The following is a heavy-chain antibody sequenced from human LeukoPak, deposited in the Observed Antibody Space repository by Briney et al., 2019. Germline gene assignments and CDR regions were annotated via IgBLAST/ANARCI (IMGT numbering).Heavy chain of an antibody. CDR2: ISYDGSNK. Sequence: GGSLRLSCAASGFTFSSYGMHWVRQAPGKGLEWVAVISYDGSNKYYADSVKGRFTLSRDNSKNTLYLQMNSLRAEDTAVYYCARGKLWTYDSSGYYLDYWGQGTLVTVSS. J-gene: IGHJ4*02. V-gene: IGHV3-30*03. CDR1: GFTFSSYG. CDR3: ARGKLWTYDSSGYYLDY. D-gene: IGHD3-22*01.